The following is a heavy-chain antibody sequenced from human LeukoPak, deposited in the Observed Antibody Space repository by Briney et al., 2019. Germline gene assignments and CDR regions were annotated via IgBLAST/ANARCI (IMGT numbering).Heavy chain of an antibody. CDR1: GGSISSGDYY. J-gene: IGHJ6*02. Sequence: SQTLSLTCTVSGGSISSGDYYWSWIRQPPGKGLEWIGYIYYSGSTYYNPSLKSRVTISVDTSKNQFSLKLSSVTAADTAVYYCARGPFGVVIGMGFYYCGMDVWGQGTTVTVSS. CDR2: IYYSGST. CDR3: ARGPFGVVIGMGFYYCGMDV. D-gene: IGHD3-3*01. V-gene: IGHV4-30-4*01.